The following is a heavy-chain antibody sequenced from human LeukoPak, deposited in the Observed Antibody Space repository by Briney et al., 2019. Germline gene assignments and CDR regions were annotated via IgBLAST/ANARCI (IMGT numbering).Heavy chain of an antibody. CDR1: GYTFTGYY. J-gene: IGHJ3*02. D-gene: IGHD2-2*01. CDR3: AIRYCSSTSCHDAFDI. V-gene: IGHV1-2*02. Sequence: ASVNVSCKASGYTFTGYYMHWVRQAPGQGLEWMGWINPNSGGTNYAQKFQGRVTMTRDTSISTAYMELSRLRSDDTAVYYCAIRYCSSTSCHDAFDIWGQGTMVTVSS. CDR2: INPNSGGT.